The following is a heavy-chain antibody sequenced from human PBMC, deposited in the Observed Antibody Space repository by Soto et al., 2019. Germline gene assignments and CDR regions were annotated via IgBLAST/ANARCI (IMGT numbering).Heavy chain of an antibody. V-gene: IGHV3-30*18. D-gene: IGHD5-18*01. CDR2: ILYDGSNK. Sequence: QVQLVESGGGVVQPGRSLRLSCAASGFTFSSYGMHWVRQVPGKGLEWVAVILYDGSNKNYADSVKGRFTISRDYSKNTLYLQMNSLSAEDTALYYCAKDGLIRRWFYYYFDYWGQGILVTVSS. CDR1: GFTFSSYG. CDR3: AKDGLIRRWFYYYFDY. J-gene: IGHJ4*02.